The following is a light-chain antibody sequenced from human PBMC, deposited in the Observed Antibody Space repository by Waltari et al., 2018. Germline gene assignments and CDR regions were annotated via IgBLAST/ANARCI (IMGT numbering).Light chain of an antibody. CDR1: QGISSY. CDR3: QQVNSYPFT. J-gene: IGKJ3*01. Sequence: IQLTQSPSSLSASVGDRFTITCRASQGISSYLAWYQQKPGKAPKLLIYAGSTLLNGVPSRFSGGGFGTDFTLTISSLQPEDFATYYCQQVNSYPFTFGPGTTVDIK. CDR2: AGS. V-gene: IGKV1-9*01.